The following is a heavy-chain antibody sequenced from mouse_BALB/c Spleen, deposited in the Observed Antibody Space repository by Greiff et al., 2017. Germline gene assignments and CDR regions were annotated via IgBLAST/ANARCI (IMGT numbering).Heavy chain of an antibody. CDR1: GFNIKDTY. Sequence: EVKLEESGAELVKPGASVKLSCTASGFNIKDTYMHWVKQRPEQGLEWIGRIDPANGNTKYDPKFQGKATITADTSSNTAYLQLSSLTSEDTAVYYCARGIYYGSSYDYAMDYWGQGTSVTVSS. V-gene: IGHV14-3*02. J-gene: IGHJ4*01. CDR2: IDPANGNT. CDR3: ARGIYYGSSYDYAMDY. D-gene: IGHD1-1*01.